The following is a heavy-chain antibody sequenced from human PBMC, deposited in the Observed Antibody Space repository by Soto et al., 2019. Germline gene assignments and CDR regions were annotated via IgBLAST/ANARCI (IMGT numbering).Heavy chain of an antibody. CDR1: GGSINSGGYC. CDR3: WGGILF. Sequence: QVQLQESGPGLVKPSQTLSLTCTVSGGSINSGGYCWSWIRQHPGKGLDWIGCISYGGSTSYNPPLKIRFTISEDTSKNHFSRRLPFVPAAATALYYCWGGILFGGRGALTPVPS. D-gene: IGHD3-16*01. J-gene: IGHJ2*01. CDR2: ISYGGST. V-gene: IGHV4-31*03.